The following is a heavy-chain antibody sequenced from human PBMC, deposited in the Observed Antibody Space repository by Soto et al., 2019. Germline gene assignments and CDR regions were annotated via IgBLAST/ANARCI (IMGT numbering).Heavy chain of an antibody. CDR2: INPSGGST. V-gene: IGHV1-46*01. CDR1: GYTFTSYY. J-gene: IGHJ6*04. D-gene: IGHD2-15*01. CDR3: ARAPPTCTGGSCYKGSQYYYYEMDV. Sequence: ASVKVSCKASGYTFTSYYMHWVRQAPGQGLEWMGIINPSGGSTSYAQKFQGRVTMTRDTSTSTVYMELSSLRSEDTAVYYCARAPPTCTGGSCYKGSQYYYYEMDVWGKGTTATVSS.